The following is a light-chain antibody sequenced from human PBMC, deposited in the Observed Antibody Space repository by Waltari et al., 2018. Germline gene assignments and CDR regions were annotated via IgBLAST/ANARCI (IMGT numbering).Light chain of an antibody. V-gene: IGKV2-30*02. CDR1: QSLVHSDGNTY. CDR2: KVS. Sequence: DVVMTQSPLSLPVIPGQPASISCMSSQSLVHSDGNTYLLWIQQRPGQSPRRLSYKVSNLESGVPDRFSGSGSDTDVTLKISRVEADDVGVYYCMQGTYWPYTFGQGTRLDI. J-gene: IGKJ2*01. CDR3: MQGTYWPYT.